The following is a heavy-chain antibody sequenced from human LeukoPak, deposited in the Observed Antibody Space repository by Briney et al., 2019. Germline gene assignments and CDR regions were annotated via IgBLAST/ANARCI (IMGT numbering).Heavy chain of an antibody. V-gene: IGHV3-74*01. CDR1: GFTFSSDW. Sequence: GGSLRLSCAASGFTFSSDWMHWVRQAPGQGLVLVSRINPAGSSTNYADSVKGRFTISRDNAMNTLYLHLNSLRVEDTAVYYCSRGVRGSYGTDLWGQGTLVTVSS. CDR3: SRGVRGSYGTDL. J-gene: IGHJ5*02. CDR2: INPAGSST. D-gene: IGHD1-26*01.